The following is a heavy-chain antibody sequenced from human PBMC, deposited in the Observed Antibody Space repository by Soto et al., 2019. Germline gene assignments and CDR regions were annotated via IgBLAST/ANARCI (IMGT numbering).Heavy chain of an antibody. V-gene: IGHV1-2*04. Sequence: ASVKVSCKASGYTFTGYYMHWVRQAPGQGLEWMGWINPNSGGTNYAQKFQGWVTMTRDTSISTAYMELSRLRSDDTAVYYCARPTRAYCSGGSCYSRYYDSSGYQQDDAFDIWGQGTMVTVSS. CDR1: GYTFTGYY. CDR3: ARPTRAYCSGGSCYSRYYDSSGYQQDDAFDI. D-gene: IGHD2-15*01. CDR2: INPNSGGT. J-gene: IGHJ3*02.